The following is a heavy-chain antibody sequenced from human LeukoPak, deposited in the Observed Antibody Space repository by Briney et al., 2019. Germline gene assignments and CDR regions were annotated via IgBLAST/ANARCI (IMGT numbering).Heavy chain of an antibody. J-gene: IGHJ6*02. Sequence: PGGSLRLSCAASGFTFSDYYMSWIRQAPGKGLEWVSYISSSGSTIYYADSVKGRFTISRDNAKNPLYLQMNSLRAEDTAVYYCARSYDFWSGYYHMDVWGQGTTVTVSS. V-gene: IGHV3-11*01. CDR2: ISSSGSTI. CDR3: ARSYDFWSGYYHMDV. D-gene: IGHD3-3*01. CDR1: GFTFSDYY.